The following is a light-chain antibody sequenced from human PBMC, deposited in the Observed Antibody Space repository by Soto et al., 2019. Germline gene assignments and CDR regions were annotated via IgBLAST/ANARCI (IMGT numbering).Light chain of an antibody. V-gene: IGKV3-15*01. CDR3: QQYNKGPLT. J-gene: IGKJ1*01. CDR1: QSVSSN. CDR2: AVS. Sequence: EIMMTQSPGTLSASPGERATLSCRASQSVSSNLAWYQQKPGQAPRLLIYAVSTRATGIPARFSGSGSGTEFTRTISSLQTEDFAVYYCQQYNKGPLTFGQGTTVEIK.